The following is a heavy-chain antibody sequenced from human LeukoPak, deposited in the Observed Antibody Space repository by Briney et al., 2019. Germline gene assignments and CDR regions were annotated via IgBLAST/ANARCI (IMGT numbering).Heavy chain of an antibody. CDR2: IWNDGSQT. Sequence: PGGSLRLSCAASGFTFNTYHMHWVRQAPGKVLEWVAVIWNDGSQTYFVDSVKGRFTISRDNSKNTLYLQMNTLRAEDTAVYYCARHKDYYYGMDVWGQGTTVTVSS. CDR3: ARHKDYYYGMDV. CDR1: GFTFNTYH. V-gene: IGHV3-33*01. J-gene: IGHJ6*02.